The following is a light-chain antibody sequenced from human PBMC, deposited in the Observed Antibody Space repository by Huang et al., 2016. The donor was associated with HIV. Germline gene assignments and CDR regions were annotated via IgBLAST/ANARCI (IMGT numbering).Light chain of an antibody. Sequence: DIQMTQSPSSLSASVGDSVTITCRASQDIDNYLAWYQQKHGKVTKRLIFAASALKSGVPPRFSGSGSGTHFSLNISSLQPEDVATYYCQKYNSAPITFGQGTRLEI. J-gene: IGKJ5*01. CDR1: QDIDNY. V-gene: IGKV1-27*01. CDR3: QKYNSAPIT. CDR2: AAS.